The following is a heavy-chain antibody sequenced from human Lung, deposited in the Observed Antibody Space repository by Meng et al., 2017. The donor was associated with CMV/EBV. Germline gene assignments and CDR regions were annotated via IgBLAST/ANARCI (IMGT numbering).Heavy chain of an antibody. V-gene: IGHV4-4*02. D-gene: IGHD6-19*01. J-gene: IGHJ4*02. CDR3: ASFPPPGKQWLVTDY. Sequence: HVELSESVPGLCKASGTLSLTGVGSGGCVSSSNGLSWVRQPPGKGLEWIGEIYHSGSTNYNPSLKSRVTISVDKSKNQFSLKLSSVTAADTAVYYCASFPPPGKQWLVTDYWGQGTLVTVSS. CDR2: IYHSGST. CDR1: GGCVSSSNG.